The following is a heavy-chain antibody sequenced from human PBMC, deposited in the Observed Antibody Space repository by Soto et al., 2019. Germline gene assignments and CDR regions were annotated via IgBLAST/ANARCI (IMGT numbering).Heavy chain of an antibody. CDR2: TNSDGSST. J-gene: IGHJ6*02. V-gene: IGHV3-74*01. CDR3: ASGRGHDQYCSGGNCDSYQYGMDV. D-gene: IGHD2-15*01. Sequence: EVQLVESGGGLVQPGGSLRLSCAASGFSFSTYWMHWVRQPPGKGLVWVSRTNSDGSSTTYADSVEGRFTISRDNAKNTLYLKMNSLSAEDTAVYYCASGRGHDQYCSGGNCDSYQYGMDVWGQGTTVNVSS. CDR1: GFSFSTYW.